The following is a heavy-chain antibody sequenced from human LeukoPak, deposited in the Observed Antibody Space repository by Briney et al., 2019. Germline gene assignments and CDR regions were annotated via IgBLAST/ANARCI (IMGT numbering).Heavy chain of an antibody. CDR1: GYTFTSYG. Sequence: ASVKVSCKASGYTFTSYGISWVRQAPGQGLEWMGWISAYNGNTNYAQKLQGRVTMATDTSTSTAYMELRSLRSDDTAVYYCATQYCSSTSCYSYWVDYWGQGTLVTVSS. J-gene: IGHJ4*02. V-gene: IGHV1-18*01. D-gene: IGHD2-2*01. CDR3: ATQYCSSTSCYSYWVDY. CDR2: ISAYNGNT.